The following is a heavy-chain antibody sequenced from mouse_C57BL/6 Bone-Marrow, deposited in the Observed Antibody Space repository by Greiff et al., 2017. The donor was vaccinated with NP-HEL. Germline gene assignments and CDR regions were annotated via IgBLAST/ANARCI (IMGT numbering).Heavy chain of an antibody. D-gene: IGHD1-1*01. J-gene: IGHJ3*01. CDR3: ARHDYYGSSYVPWFAY. CDR1: GFTFSDYY. Sequence: DVKLVESGGGLVQPGGSLKLSCAASGFTFSDYYMYWVRQTPEKRLEWVAYISNGGGSTYYPDNVKGRFTISRDNAKNTLYLQMSRLKSEDTAMYYCARHDYYGSSYVPWFAYWGQGTLVTVSA. CDR2: ISNGGGST. V-gene: IGHV5-12*01.